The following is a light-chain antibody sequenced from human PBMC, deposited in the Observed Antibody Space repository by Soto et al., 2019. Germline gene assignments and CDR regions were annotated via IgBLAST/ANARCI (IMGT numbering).Light chain of an antibody. CDR2: DAS. V-gene: IGKV1-5*01. CDR3: QQYNSYPVMYT. CDR1: QSISSW. J-gene: IGKJ2*01. Sequence: DIPMTQSPSTLSASVGDRVTITCRASQSISSWLAWYQQKPGKAPKLLIYDASSLESGVPSRFSGSGSGTEFTLTISSLQPDDFATYYCQQYNSYPVMYTFGQGTKLEIK.